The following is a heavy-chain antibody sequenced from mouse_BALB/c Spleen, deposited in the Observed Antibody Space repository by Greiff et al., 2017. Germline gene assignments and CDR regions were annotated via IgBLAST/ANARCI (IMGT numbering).Heavy chain of an antibody. CDR2: ISSGSSTI. CDR1: GFTFSSFG. CDR3: ARAFYYGYDEGAY. V-gene: IGHV5-17*02. D-gene: IGHD2-2*01. Sequence: EVKLVESGGGLVQPGGSRKLSCAASGFTFSSFGMHWVRQAPEKGLEWVAYISSGSSTIYYADTVKGRFTISRDNPKNTLFLQMTSLRSEDTAMYYCARAFYYGYDEGAYWGQGTLVTVSA. J-gene: IGHJ3*01.